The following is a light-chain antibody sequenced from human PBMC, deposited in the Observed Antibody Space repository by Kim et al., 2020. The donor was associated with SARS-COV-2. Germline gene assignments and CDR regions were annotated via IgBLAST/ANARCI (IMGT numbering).Light chain of an antibody. Sequence: TMTTSCNGTSSASDDYNYVSWYQRHPGNAPKLLIYGISQRPSGVSDRFSGSKSGNAASLTICGLQPADEADYYCSSYSTRLTLVLFGGGTQVTVL. CDR3: SSYSTRLTLVL. J-gene: IGLJ3*02. V-gene: IGLV2-14*01. CDR2: GIS. CDR1: SSASDDYNY.